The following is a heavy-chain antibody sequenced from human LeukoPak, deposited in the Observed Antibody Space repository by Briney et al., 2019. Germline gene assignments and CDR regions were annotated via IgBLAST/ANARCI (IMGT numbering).Heavy chain of an antibody. V-gene: IGHV1-46*01. D-gene: IGHD2-8*01. CDR3: ARGWDIVLMVYAIRRPNPGALDFDY. Sequence: ASVKVSCKASGYTFTSYYMHWVRQAPGQGLEWMGIINPSGGSTSYAQKFQGRVTMTRDTSTSTVYMELSSLRSEDTAVYYCARGWDIVLMVYAIRRPNPGALDFDYWGQGTLVTVSS. J-gene: IGHJ4*02. CDR2: INPSGGST. CDR1: GYTFTSYY.